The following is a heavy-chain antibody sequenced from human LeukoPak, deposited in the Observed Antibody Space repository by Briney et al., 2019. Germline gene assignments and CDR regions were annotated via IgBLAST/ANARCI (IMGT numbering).Heavy chain of an antibody. CDR2: IRADNGNT. Sequence: ASVKVSRKASGYTFSNYGFSWVRQAPGQGLEWMGWIRADNGNTNYAQKVQGRVTMTTDSSTSTAYMQLWGLTSDDTAVYYCASVPARNDFWSGYSGYFDYWGQGTLVTVSS. CDR3: ASVPARNDFWSGYSGYFDY. CDR1: GYTFSNYG. V-gene: IGHV1-18*01. J-gene: IGHJ4*02. D-gene: IGHD3-3*01.